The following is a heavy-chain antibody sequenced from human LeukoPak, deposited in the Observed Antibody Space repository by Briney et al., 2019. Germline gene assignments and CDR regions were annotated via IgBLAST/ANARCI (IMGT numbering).Heavy chain of an antibody. Sequence: ASVKVSCKASGYTFTSYDINWVRQATGQGLEWMGWMNPNSGNTGYAQKSQGRVTITRNTSISTAYMELSSLRSEDTAVYYCASGSSVDLWKNQYYFDYWGQGTLVTVSS. V-gene: IGHV1-8*03. CDR2: MNPNSGNT. D-gene: IGHD3/OR15-3a*01. J-gene: IGHJ4*02. CDR3: ASGSSVDLWKNQYYFDY. CDR1: GYTFTSYD.